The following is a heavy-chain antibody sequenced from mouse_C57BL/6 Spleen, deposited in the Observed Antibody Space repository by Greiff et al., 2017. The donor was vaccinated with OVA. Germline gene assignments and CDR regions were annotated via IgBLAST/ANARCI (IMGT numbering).Heavy chain of an antibody. CDR1: GFTFSSYA. Sequence: EVHLVESGEGLVKPGGSLKLSCAASGFTFSSYAMSWVRQTPEKRLEWVAYISSGGDYIYYADTVKGRFTISRDNARNTLYLQMSSLKSEDTAMYYCTREDYGSSYVGSYFDYWGQGTTLTVSS. V-gene: IGHV5-9-1*02. J-gene: IGHJ2*01. CDR3: TREDYGSSYVGSYFDY. CDR2: ISSGGDYI. D-gene: IGHD1-1*01.